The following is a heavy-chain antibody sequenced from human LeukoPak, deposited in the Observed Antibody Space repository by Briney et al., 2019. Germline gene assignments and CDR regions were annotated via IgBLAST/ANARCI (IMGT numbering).Heavy chain of an antibody. V-gene: IGHV1-2*02. CDR2: INPDSGGT. D-gene: IGHD4-17*01. CDR3: ARDSQTMVTTSQLGFDP. CDR1: GYTFTGYY. J-gene: IGHJ5*02. Sequence: ASVKVSCKASGYTFTGYYMHWVRQAPGQGLEWMGWINPDSGGTNYAQKFQGRVTMTRDTSISTAYMELSRLRSDDTAVYYCARDSQTMVTTSQLGFDPWGQGTLVTVSS.